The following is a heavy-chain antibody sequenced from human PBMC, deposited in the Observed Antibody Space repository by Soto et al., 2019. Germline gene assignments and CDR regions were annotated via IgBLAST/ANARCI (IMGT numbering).Heavy chain of an antibody. Sequence: GGSMRLYCAASGFNFDDYAMHWVRQAPGKGLEWDSGIICNSGSIGYAVSVMGRFTISTDNAKNSLYLQMNSLRAEDTAFSYYAKGTPSTSIWYYFDYWGQVTLVTVSS. D-gene: IGHD6-13*01. V-gene: IGHV3-9*01. J-gene: IGHJ4*02. CDR2: IICNSGSI. CDR1: GFNFDDYA. CDR3: AKGTPSTSIWYYFDY.